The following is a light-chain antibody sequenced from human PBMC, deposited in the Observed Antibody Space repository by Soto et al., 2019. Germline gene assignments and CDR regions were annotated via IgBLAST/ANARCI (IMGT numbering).Light chain of an antibody. J-gene: IGKJ1*01. CDR2: DAS. CDR1: LNISQF. V-gene: IGKV3-11*01. CDR3: QHRTTWPWT. Sequence: EIVLTQSPATLSLSPGERATLSCRASLNISQFLAWYQQKPGQAPRLLIYDASIRVTGIPAGFSGSGSGTDFTLTISRLEPEDFAVYFCQHRTTWPWTFGQGTKVEIK.